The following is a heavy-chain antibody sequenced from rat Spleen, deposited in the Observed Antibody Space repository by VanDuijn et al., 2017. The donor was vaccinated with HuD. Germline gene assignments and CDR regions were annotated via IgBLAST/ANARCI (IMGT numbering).Heavy chain of an antibody. Sequence: EVQLVESDGGLVQPGRSLKLSCVASGFTFSDYYMAWVRQAPTKGLEWVARISYDGSSTYYRDSVKGRFTISRDNAKSTLYLQMDSLRSEDTATYYCASLMYTPDYLGVMDVWGQGASVTVSS. V-gene: IGHV5-29*01. CDR3: ASLMYTPDYLGVMDV. CDR1: GFTFSDYY. CDR2: ISYDGSST. D-gene: IGHD1-6*01. J-gene: IGHJ4*01.